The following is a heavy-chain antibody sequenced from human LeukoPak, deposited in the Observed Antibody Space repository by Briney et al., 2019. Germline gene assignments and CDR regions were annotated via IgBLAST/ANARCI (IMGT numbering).Heavy chain of an antibody. CDR3: ARDPRGELFFDY. Sequence: GGSLRLSCVASGFTFSSYTVSWVRQAPGKGLEWVSSISSSSSYIYYADSVKGRFTISRDNAKNSLYLQMNSLRAEDTAVYYCARDPRGELFFDYWGQGTLVTVSS. D-gene: IGHD3-10*01. CDR2: ISSSSSYI. CDR1: GFTFSSYT. V-gene: IGHV3-21*01. J-gene: IGHJ4*02.